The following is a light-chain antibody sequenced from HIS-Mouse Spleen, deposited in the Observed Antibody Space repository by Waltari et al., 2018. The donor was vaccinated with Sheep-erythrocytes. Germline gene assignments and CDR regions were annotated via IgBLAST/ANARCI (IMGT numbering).Light chain of an antibody. CDR1: QSVSSSY. CDR3: QQYGSSRRT. Sequence: EIVLTQSPGTLSLSPGERATLSCRASQSVSSSYLAWYQQKPGQAPRLLIDGASSRATGIPDRFSGSGCGTDFTLTISRLEPEDFAVYYWQQYGSSRRTFGQGTKVEIK. J-gene: IGKJ1*01. CDR2: GAS. V-gene: IGKV3-20*01.